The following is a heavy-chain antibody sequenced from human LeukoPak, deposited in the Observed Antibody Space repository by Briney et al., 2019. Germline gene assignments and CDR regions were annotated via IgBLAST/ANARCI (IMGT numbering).Heavy chain of an antibody. J-gene: IGHJ4*02. D-gene: IGHD3-22*01. CDR2: MNPNSGNT. CDR3: ARVGDSSGYYPNYFDY. V-gene: IGHV1-8*03. CDR1: GYTFTSYD. Sequence: GASVKVSCKASGYTFTSYDINWVRQATGQGLEWMGWMNPNSGNTGYAQKFQGRVTITRNTSISTAYMELSSLRSEDTAVYYCARVGDSSGYYPNYFDYWGQGTLVTVSS.